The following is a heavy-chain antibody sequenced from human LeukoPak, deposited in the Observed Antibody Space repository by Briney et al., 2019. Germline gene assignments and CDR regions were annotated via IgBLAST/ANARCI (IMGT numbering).Heavy chain of an antibody. Sequence: SETLSLTCTVSAVSVSNGNYYWSWLRQPPGKALEWIGYIYYTGTTYYIPSLEGRVTISVDTSKNQFSVKLNSVTAADTAVYYCAREGRLGKLDYWGQGTLVTVSS. V-gene: IGHV4-61*01. CDR2: IYYTGTT. CDR3: AREGRLGKLDY. CDR1: AVSVSNGNYY. D-gene: IGHD7-27*01. J-gene: IGHJ4*02.